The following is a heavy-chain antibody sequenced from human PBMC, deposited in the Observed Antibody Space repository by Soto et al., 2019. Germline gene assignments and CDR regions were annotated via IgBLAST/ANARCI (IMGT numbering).Heavy chain of an antibody. V-gene: IGHV3-23*01. J-gene: IGHJ5*02. Sequence: GGSLRLSCAASGFTFSSYAMTWVRQAPGKGLEWVSGISGGGGVSTYYADSVKGRFTIPRDNSMNTLYLQMNRLRAEDTAVYYCAKDAISMVRGVNNWFDPWGQGTLVTVSS. CDR2: ISGGGGVST. CDR3: AKDAISMVRGVNNWFDP. CDR1: GFTFSSYA. D-gene: IGHD3-10*01.